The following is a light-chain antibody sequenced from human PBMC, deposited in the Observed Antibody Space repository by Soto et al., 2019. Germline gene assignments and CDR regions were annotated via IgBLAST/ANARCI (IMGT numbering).Light chain of an antibody. CDR2: GAS. V-gene: IGKV3-20*01. J-gene: IGKJ2*01. CDR3: HQYGTSPYT. Sequence: EIVLTQSPGTLSLSPGEGATLSCRASQNISNNYLGWFQQKPGQAPRLLIYGASNRATGIPDRLSGSGSGTDFTLTITRLEPEDCTMFYCHQYGTSPYTFGQGTKLEIK. CDR1: QNISNNY.